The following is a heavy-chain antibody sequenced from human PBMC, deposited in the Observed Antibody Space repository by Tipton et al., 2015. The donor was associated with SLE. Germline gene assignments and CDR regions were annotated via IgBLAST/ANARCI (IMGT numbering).Heavy chain of an antibody. Sequence: TLSLTCTVSGGSIGTYYWSWIRQPPGKGLEYIGLIHYSGNTNYNPSLKSRVTISVDTSRNQFSLKLSSVTAADTALYYCARRQWGSGYDYFDYWGQGTLVTVSS. CDR1: GGSIGTYY. D-gene: IGHD5-12*01. J-gene: IGHJ4*02. CDR2: IHYSGNT. CDR3: ARRQWGSGYDYFDY. V-gene: IGHV4-59*08.